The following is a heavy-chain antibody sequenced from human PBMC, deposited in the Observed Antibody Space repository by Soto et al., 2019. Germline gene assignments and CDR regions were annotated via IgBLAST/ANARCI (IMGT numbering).Heavy chain of an antibody. Sequence: SDTLSLTCSLLDYSISDSLYYWCFIRQSPENGLEWLVSISHDGHAYYNPPLKSRVTLFADTSRNQFSLKMKSVTVADKDLYFCARQAYGEYLGGNCLDQWGQGDPVNVSS. D-gene: IGHD4-17*01. CDR1: DYSISDSLYY. V-gene: IGHV4-39*01. CDR2: ISHDGHA. J-gene: IGHJ5*02. CDR3: ARQAYGEYLGGNCLDQ.